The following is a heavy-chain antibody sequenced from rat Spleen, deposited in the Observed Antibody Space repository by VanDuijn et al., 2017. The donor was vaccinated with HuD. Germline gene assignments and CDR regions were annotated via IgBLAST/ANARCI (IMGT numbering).Heavy chain of an antibody. CDR3: ARLGYTYPYVMDA. V-gene: IGHV3-1*01. J-gene: IGHJ4*01. Sequence: EVQLQESGPGLVKPSQSLSLTCSVTGYSITSNYWGWIRKFPGNKMEWMGYISYSGSTSYNPSLKSRISITRDTSKNQFFLQLNSVTTEDTATYYCARLGYTYPYVMDAWGQGASVTVSS. CDR1: GYSITSNY. CDR2: ISYSGST. D-gene: IGHD1-9*01.